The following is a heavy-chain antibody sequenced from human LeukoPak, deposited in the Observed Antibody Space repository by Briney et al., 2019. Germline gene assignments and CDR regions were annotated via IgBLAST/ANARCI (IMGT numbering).Heavy chain of an antibody. J-gene: IGHJ4*02. D-gene: IGHD2-2*01. CDR3: AKDLPDIVVVPAATNPYDY. Sequence: GGSLRLSCAASGFTVSSNYMSWVRQAPGKGLEWVSVIYSGGSTYYADSVKGRFTISRDNSKNTLYLQMNSLRAEDTAVYYCAKDLPDIVVVPAATNPYDYWGQGTLVTVSS. CDR1: GFTVSSNY. CDR2: IYSGGST. V-gene: IGHV3-66*01.